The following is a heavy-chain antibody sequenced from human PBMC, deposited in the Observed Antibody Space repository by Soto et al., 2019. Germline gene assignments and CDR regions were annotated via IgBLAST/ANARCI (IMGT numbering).Heavy chain of an antibody. CDR1: GLTFTRYS. J-gene: IGHJ4*02. Sequence: PGESLRRSWAASGLTFTRYSMNGVRQAPGKGLEWVSSISSTTNYIYYADSMKGRFTVSRDNAKNSGYLEMNSLSAEDTALYYCARESEDLTSNFDYWGQGTLVTVSS. CDR2: ISSTTNYI. CDR3: ARESEDLTSNFDY. V-gene: IGHV3-21*01.